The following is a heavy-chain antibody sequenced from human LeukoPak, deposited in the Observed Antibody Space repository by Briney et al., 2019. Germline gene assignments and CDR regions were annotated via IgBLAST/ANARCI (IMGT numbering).Heavy chain of an antibody. CDR2: ISSSGSTI. CDR3: AREKYSSGSYDY. D-gene: IGHD6-19*01. CDR1: GFTFSSYE. V-gene: IGHV3-48*03. Sequence: GGSLRLSCAASGFTFSSYEMNSVRQAPGKGLEWVSYISSSGSTIYYADSVKGRFTISRDNAKNSLYLQMNSLRAEDTAVYYCAREKYSSGSYDYWGQGTLVTVSS. J-gene: IGHJ4*02.